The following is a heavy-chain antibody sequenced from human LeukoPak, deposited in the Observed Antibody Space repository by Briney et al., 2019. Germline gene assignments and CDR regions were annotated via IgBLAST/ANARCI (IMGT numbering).Heavy chain of an antibody. V-gene: IGHV4-34*01. Sequence: SETLSLTCAVYGGSFSGYYWSWLRQPPGKGLEWIGEINHSGSTNYNPSLKSRVTISVDTSKNQFSLKLSSVTAADPAVYYCARGRDYIMPTIGSNFDYWGQGTLVTVSS. D-gene: IGHD5-12*01. CDR2: INHSGST. J-gene: IGHJ4*02. CDR3: ARGRDYIMPTIGSNFDY. CDR1: GGSFSGYY.